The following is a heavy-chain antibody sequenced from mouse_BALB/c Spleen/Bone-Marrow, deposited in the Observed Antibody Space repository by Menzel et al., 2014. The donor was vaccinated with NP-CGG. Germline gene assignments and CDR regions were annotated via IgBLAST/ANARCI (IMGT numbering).Heavy chain of an antibody. V-gene: IGHV5-6*02. CDR3: ARRGYDNSYWYFGV. CDR1: GFTFSSYG. J-gene: IGHJ1*01. Sequence: EVKLMESGGDLVKPGGSLKLSCAASGFTFSSYGMSWVRQTPDKRLEWVATISTGGSQTYYTDSVKGRFTISRDNAKNXLYLQMSSLKSEDSAIYYCARRGYDNSYWYFGVWGAGTTVTVSS. D-gene: IGHD2-3*01. CDR2: ISTGGSQT.